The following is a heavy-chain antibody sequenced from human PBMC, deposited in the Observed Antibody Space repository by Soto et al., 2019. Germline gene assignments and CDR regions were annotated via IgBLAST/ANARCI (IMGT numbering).Heavy chain of an antibody. J-gene: IGHJ4*02. CDR1: GFTFSSYG. D-gene: IGHD2-15*01. V-gene: IGHV3-30*18. CDR2: ISYDGSNK. CDR3: AKDGHRYCSGGSCRNPDY. Sequence: GGSLRLSCAASGFTFSSYGMHWVRQAPGKGLEWVAVISYDGSNKYYADSVKGRFTISRDNSKNTLYLQMNSLRAEDTAVYYCAKDGHRYCSGGSCRNPDYWGQGTLVTVSS.